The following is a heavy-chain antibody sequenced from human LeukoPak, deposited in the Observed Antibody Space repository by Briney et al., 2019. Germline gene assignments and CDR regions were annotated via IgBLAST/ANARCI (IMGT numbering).Heavy chain of an antibody. V-gene: IGHV4-31*03. CDR3: ARALHQTSSGHTLLDY. CDR2: IYYSGST. D-gene: IGHD3-22*01. J-gene: IGHJ4*02. Sequence: SETLSLTCTVSGGSISSGGYYWSWIRQHPGKGLEWIGYIYYSGSTYYNPSLKSRVTISVDTSKNQFSLKLSSVTAADTAVYYCARALHQTSSGHTLLDYWGQGTLVTVSS. CDR1: GGSISSGGYY.